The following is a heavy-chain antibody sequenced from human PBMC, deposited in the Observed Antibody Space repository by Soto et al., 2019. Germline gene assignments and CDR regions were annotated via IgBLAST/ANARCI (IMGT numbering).Heavy chain of an antibody. Sequence: EVQLVESGGGLVQPGGSLRLSCAVSGFTVSSNYMSWVRQSPGKGLEWVSVIYSGGSTYYADSVTGRFTISRDNSKNTLHLQMNSLRAEDTAVYDCAGHYGSGPLGYWGQGTLVTVSS. CDR3: AGHYGSGPLGY. V-gene: IGHV3-66*04. D-gene: IGHD3-10*01. CDR2: IYSGGST. J-gene: IGHJ4*02. CDR1: GFTVSSNY.